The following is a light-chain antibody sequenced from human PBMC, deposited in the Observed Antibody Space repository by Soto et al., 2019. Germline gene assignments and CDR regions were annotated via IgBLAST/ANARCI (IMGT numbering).Light chain of an antibody. CDR1: QRIVHSNGNNY. Sequence: DIVMTQSPLSLAVTPGEPASISCKSSQRIVHSNGNNYLDWYVQKPGQSPQLLIYFGSNRASGXPXXFSGSGSGTDFALTISRVEAEDAGVYYCMQALTGLTFGGGTKVEI. CDR3: MQALTGLT. J-gene: IGKJ4*01. CDR2: FGS. V-gene: IGKV2-28*01.